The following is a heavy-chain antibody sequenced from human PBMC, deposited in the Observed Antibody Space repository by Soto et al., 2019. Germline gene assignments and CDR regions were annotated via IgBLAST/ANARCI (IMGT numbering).Heavy chain of an antibody. V-gene: IGHV3-33*01. J-gene: IGHJ4*02. CDR1: GFTFSRYG. CDR2: MWYDGSDE. Sequence: QVQLVESGGGVVQPGRSLRLSCRTSGFTFSRYGMHWVRQSPGKGLEWVAFMWYDGSDEFYTDSVKGRIAISRNNSQKTLYLQMNNVRVEDTAVYYCAAGREWGDYWGQGVVVTVSA. D-gene: IGHD2-8*01. CDR3: AAGREWGDY.